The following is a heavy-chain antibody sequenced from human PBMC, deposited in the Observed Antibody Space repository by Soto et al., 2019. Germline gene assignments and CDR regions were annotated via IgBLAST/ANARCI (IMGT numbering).Heavy chain of an antibody. CDR3: ERDVSSGRSDGFDV. CDR2: ISYDGNSE. V-gene: IGHV3-30*14. Sequence: QMQLVESGGGVVKPGRSLRLSWAASGFTCGAYTMHLVRQSPGKGLEWVAVISYDGNSERYTDPVKGRFTVSRDNSKSTMYLQIHSLRAEETAGYYCERDVSSGRSDGFDVWGQGTRVTVSS. J-gene: IGHJ3*01. D-gene: IGHD2-15*01. CDR1: GFTCGAYT.